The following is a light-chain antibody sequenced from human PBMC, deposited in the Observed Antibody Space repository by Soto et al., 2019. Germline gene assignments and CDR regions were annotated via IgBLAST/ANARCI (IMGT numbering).Light chain of an antibody. CDR3: QQSRT. J-gene: IGKJ1*01. CDR2: GAS. CDR1: QIVRSDY. Sequence: EIVLTQSPCTLSLSPGERATLSCRASQIVRSDYLAWYQQTPGQAPRLHIYGASTRPTGIPDRFSGSGSGPDFTLPLRRLEPEDFAVHYCQQSRTFGQGTQGDIK. V-gene: IGKV3-20*01.